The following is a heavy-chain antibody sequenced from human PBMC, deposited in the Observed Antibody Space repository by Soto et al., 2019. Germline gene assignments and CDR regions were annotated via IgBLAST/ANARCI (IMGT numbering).Heavy chain of an antibody. CDR3: ARDDYGGSVGCDYSAYYPS. D-gene: IGHD3-22*01. CDR1: GFPFNSYA. V-gene: IGHV3-48*03. Sequence: DVQLVESGGGFVQPGGSLRLSCAASGFPFNSYAMNWVRQAPGKGLEWISYISSSGILIYYADSVKGRFTISRDNSKNSLYLQMNSLTAEDTAVYYCARDDYGGSVGCDYSAYYPSWGQGTLVTVSS. J-gene: IGHJ5*02. CDR2: ISSSGILI.